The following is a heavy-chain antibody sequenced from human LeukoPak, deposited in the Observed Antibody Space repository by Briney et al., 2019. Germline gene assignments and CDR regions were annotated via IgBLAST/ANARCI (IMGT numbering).Heavy chain of an antibody. CDR2: ISYDGSNK. CDR1: GFTFSSYG. Sequence: TGGSLRLSCAASGFTFSSYGMHWVRQAPGKGLEWVAVISYDGSNKYYADSVKGRFTISRDNSKNTLYLQMNSLRAEDTAVYYCAKLAAAVDYWGQGTLVTVSS. CDR3: AKLAAAVDY. D-gene: IGHD6-13*01. V-gene: IGHV3-30*18. J-gene: IGHJ4*02.